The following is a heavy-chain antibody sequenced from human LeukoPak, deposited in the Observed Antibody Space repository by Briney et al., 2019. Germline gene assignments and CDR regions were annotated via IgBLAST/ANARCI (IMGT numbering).Heavy chain of an antibody. V-gene: IGHV3-48*03. Sequence: PGGSLRLSCAASGFTFSSYVMNWVRQAPGKGLQWVSYISSSGSTIYYADSVKGRFTISRDNSKNTLYLQMNSLRAEDTAVYYCAKGGGTYYFAYWGQGTLVTVSS. D-gene: IGHD1-26*01. CDR2: ISSSGSTI. CDR3: AKGGGTYYFAY. J-gene: IGHJ4*02. CDR1: GFTFSSYV.